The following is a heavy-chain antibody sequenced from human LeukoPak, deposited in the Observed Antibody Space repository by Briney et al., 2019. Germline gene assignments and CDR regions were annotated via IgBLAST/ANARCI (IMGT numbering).Heavy chain of an antibody. D-gene: IGHD2-8*02. Sequence: PSETLSLTCTVSGYSISSGYYWGWIRQPPGKGLEWIGSIYHSGSTYYNPSLKSRVTISVDTSKNQFSLKLNSVTAADTAVYYCARVYVGCWWCYFDYWGQGTLVTVSS. CDR1: GYSISSGYY. J-gene: IGHJ4*02. CDR2: IYHSGST. V-gene: IGHV4-38-2*02. CDR3: ARVYVGCWWCYFDY.